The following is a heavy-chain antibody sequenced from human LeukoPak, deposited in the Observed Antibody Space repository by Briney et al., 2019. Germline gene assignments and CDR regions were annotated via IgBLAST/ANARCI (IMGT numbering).Heavy chain of an antibody. CDR3: AREGKLGNAFDI. J-gene: IGHJ3*02. V-gene: IGHV1-8*03. D-gene: IGHD7-27*01. CDR2: MNPNSGNT. Sequence: ASVKVSCKASGYTFTSYGISWVRQATGQGLEWMGWMNPNSGNTGYAQKFQGRVTITRNTSISTAYMELSSLRSEDTAVYYCAREGKLGNAFDIWGQGTMVTVSS. CDR1: GYTFTSYG.